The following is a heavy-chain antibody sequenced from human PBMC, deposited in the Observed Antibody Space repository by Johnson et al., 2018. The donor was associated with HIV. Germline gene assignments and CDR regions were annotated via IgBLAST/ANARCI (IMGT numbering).Heavy chain of an antibody. Sequence: VQLVESGGGLIQPGGSLRLSCAASGFTFSSNYMSWVRQAPGKGLEWVSVINSGGSTYYADAVKGRFTISGDTSKNTLYFQLNGLSAEDTAGYYCATRGTFWSGYYDASDIWGQGTMVIVSS. CDR1: GFTFSSNY. J-gene: IGHJ3*02. D-gene: IGHD3-3*01. CDR3: ATRGTFWSGYYDASDI. CDR2: INSGGST. V-gene: IGHV3-66*03.